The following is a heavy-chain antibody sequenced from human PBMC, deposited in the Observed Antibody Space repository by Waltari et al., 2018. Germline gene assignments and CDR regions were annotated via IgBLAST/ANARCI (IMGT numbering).Heavy chain of an antibody. CDR3: AKGDVEYSSSSPGDY. V-gene: IGHV3-30*18. Sequence: QVQLVESGGGVVQPGRSLRLSCAASGFTFSSYGMHWVRQAPGKGLELVAVISYDGSNKYYADSVKGRFTISRDNSKNTLYLQMNSLRAEDTAVYYCAKGDVEYSSSSPGDYWGQGTLVTVSS. J-gene: IGHJ4*02. CDR1: GFTFSSYG. D-gene: IGHD6-6*01. CDR2: ISYDGSNK.